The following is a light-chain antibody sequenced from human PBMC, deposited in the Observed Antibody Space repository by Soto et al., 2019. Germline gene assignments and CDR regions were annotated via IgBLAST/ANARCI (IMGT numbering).Light chain of an antibody. Sequence: ELVMTQSPAPLSVSPGERAHLSCRASQSISSSLAWYQQKPGQAPRLLIYGASTRATGIPARFSGSGSGTEFTLTISSLQSEDFAVYYCQQYKNWPPIAFGQGTRLEIK. CDR1: QSISSS. J-gene: IGKJ5*01. CDR3: QQYKNWPPIA. V-gene: IGKV3-15*01. CDR2: GAS.